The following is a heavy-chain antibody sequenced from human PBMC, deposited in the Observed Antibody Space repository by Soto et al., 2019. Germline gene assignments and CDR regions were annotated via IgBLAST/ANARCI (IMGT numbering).Heavy chain of an antibody. CDR3: AKDREIAGTGYLVEHYYYIDV. V-gene: IGHV3-23*01. D-gene: IGHD3-9*01. CDR2: ISGSGGST. Sequence: EVQLLESGGGLVQPGGSLRLSCAASGFTFSSYAMSWVRQAPGKGLEWVSAISGSGGSTYYADSVKGRFTISRDNSKNTLYLQMNSRRAEDTAVYYCAKDREIAGTGYLVEHYYYIDVWGKGTTVTVSS. CDR1: GFTFSSYA. J-gene: IGHJ6*03.